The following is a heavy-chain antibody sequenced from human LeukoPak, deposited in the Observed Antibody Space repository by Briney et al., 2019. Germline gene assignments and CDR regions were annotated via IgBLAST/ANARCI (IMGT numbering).Heavy chain of an antibody. Sequence: GGSLRLSCAASGFTFSSYIMNWVRQAPGKGLEWVSSISSSSSYIYYADSVKGRFTISRDNAKNSLYLQMNSLRAEDTAVYYCARGLGYCSGGSCPRNTYFDYWGQGTLVTVSS. J-gene: IGHJ4*02. CDR2: ISSSSSYI. CDR3: ARGLGYCSGGSCPRNTYFDY. D-gene: IGHD2-15*01. V-gene: IGHV3-21*01. CDR1: GFTFSSYI.